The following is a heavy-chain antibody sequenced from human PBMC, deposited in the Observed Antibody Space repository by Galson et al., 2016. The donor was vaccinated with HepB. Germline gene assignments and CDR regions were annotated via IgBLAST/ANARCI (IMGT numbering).Heavy chain of an antibody. CDR2: ISSSSSYI. CDR1: GFTFSSYS. V-gene: IGHV3-21*01. D-gene: IGHD5-18*01. J-gene: IGHJ4*02. Sequence: SLRLSCAAPGFTFSSYSMNWVRQAPGKGLEWVSSISSSSSYICYADSVKGRFTISRDNAKNSLYLQMNSLRAEDTAVYYCASGYSYGYFYYWGQGTLVTVSS. CDR3: ASGYSYGYFYY.